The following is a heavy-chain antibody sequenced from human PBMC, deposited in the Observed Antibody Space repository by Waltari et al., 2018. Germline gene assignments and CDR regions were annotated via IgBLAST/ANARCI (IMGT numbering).Heavy chain of an antibody. J-gene: IGHJ4*02. V-gene: IGHV3-21*01. CDR3: TRARSGSFSTLFEH. Sequence: DVQLVESGGGLVRPGGSLGRACAASGFGCSNHTRDGVRQAPGKGLEWVAFISSDRSYIYYADSVKGRFTISRDNAKNSLYLQMNSLRAEDTAVYYCTRARSGSFSTLFEHWGQGTVVTVSS. CDR2: ISSDRSYI. CDR1: GFGCSNHT. D-gene: IGHD1-26*01.